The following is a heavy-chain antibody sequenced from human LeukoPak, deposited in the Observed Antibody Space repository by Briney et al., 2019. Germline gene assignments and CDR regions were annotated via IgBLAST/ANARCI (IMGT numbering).Heavy chain of an antibody. V-gene: IGHV1-8*03. CDR3: ARRQASGYDFWSGLSYYMDV. CDR1: GYTFISYD. Sequence: ASVKVSCKASGYTFISYDINWVRQATGQGLEWMGWMNRDCGNTGYAQKFQGRVTITRNTSISTAYMELSSLRSEDTGVYYCARRQASGYDFWSGLSYYMDVWGKGTTVTVSS. D-gene: IGHD3-3*01. J-gene: IGHJ6*03. CDR2: MNRDCGNT.